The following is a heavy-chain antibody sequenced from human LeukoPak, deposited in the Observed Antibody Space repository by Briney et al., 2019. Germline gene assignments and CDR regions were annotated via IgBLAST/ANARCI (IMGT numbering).Heavy chain of an antibody. J-gene: IGHJ4*02. CDR3: AKDEGGITMIEPNYYFDY. CDR2: IRDDGSDK. D-gene: IGHD3-22*01. V-gene: IGHV3-30*02. CDR1: GFTFNRYA. Sequence: GGSLRLSCAASGFTFNRYAIHWVRQAPGKGLEWVAFIRDDGSDKYYADSVKGRFTISRDNSKNTLYLQMNSLRAEDTAVYYCAKDEGGITMIEPNYYFDYWGQGTLVTVSS.